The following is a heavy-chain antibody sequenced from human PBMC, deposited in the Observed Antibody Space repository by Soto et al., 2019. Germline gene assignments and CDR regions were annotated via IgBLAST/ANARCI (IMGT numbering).Heavy chain of an antibody. CDR1: GFTFSSYW. CDR3: ARVRCSDSYCYGYYFDS. CDR2: IKHDGSGE. D-gene: IGHD2-15*01. Sequence: EVQLVESGGGLVQPGGSLRLSCAASGFTFSSYWMSWVRQTPGKGLEWVANIKHDGSGEYYVDSVKGRFTISRDNAEKSLYLEMNSLRVEDTAVYYCARVRCSDSYCYGYYFDSWCQGTLVTVSS. V-gene: IGHV3-7*01. J-gene: IGHJ4*02.